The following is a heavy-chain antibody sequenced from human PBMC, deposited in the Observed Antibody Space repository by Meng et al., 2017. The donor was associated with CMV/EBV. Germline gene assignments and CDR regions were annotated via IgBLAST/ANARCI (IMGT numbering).Heavy chain of an antibody. CDR2: ISADAFFK. J-gene: IGHJ4*02. Sequence: CAASGFSITAYAIDWVRPSPGKGLEWVSVISADAFFKFYAESVKGRFTIGRDISKNTVYLQADRLRAEDTALYFCARAPTRRYYFDYWGQGSLVTVSS. D-gene: IGHD5-24*01. CDR3: ARAPTRRYYFDY. V-gene: IGHV3-23*01. CDR1: GFSITAYA.